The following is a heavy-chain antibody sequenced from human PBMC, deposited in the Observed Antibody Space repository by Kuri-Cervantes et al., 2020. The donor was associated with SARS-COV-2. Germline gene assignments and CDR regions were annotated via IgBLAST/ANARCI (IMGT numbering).Heavy chain of an antibody. Sequence: LRLSCTVSGGSISSGSYYWSWIRQPAGKGLEWIGRIYTSGSTNYNPSLKSRVTISVDTSKNQFSLKLSSVTAADTAVYYCARYGSGWRFDYWGQGTLVTVSS. V-gene: IGHV4-61*02. CDR3: ARYGSGWRFDY. D-gene: IGHD6-19*01. J-gene: IGHJ4*02. CDR1: GGSISSGSYY. CDR2: IYTSGST.